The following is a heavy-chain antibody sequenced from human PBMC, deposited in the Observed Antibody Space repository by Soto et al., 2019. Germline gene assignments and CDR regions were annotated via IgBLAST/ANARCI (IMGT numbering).Heavy chain of an antibody. V-gene: IGHV1-18*01. CDR2: ISAYNGNT. D-gene: IGHD3-3*01. Sequence: GASVKVSCKASGYTFTSYGISWVRQAPGQGLEWMGWISAYNGNTNYAQKLQGRVTMTTDTSTSTAYMELRSLRSEDTAVYYCATWAFGVALNDGMDVWGQGTTVTVSS. CDR3: ATWAFGVALNDGMDV. J-gene: IGHJ6*02. CDR1: GYTFTSYG.